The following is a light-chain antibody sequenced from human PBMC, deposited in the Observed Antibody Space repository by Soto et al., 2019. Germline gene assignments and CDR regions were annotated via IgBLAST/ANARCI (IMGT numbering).Light chain of an antibody. V-gene: IGLV1-51*01. CDR2: DNN. Sequence: QSILTQPPSVSAAPGQKVTISCSGSSSNIGSNSVSWYQQLPGTAPKLLIYDNNKRPSGIPDRFSGSKSGTSATLGITGLQTGDEADYYCGTWDSSLSSWVFGGGTKLTVL. CDR1: SSNIGSNS. J-gene: IGLJ3*02. CDR3: GTWDSSLSSWV.